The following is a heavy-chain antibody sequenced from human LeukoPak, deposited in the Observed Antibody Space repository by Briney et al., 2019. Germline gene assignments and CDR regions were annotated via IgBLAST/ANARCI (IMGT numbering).Heavy chain of an antibody. CDR2: IRYDESNK. J-gene: IGHJ4*02. Sequence: GGSLRLSCAASGFTFSGSGMHWVRQAPGKGLEGVTFIRYDESNKYYTDSVKGRFTISRDNSKTTLYLQMDSLRAEDTAVYYCARDYDFWSGYYSPTRGYFGYWGQGTLVTVSS. CDR3: ARDYDFWSGYYSPTRGYFGY. D-gene: IGHD3-3*01. V-gene: IGHV3-30*02. CDR1: GFTFSGSG.